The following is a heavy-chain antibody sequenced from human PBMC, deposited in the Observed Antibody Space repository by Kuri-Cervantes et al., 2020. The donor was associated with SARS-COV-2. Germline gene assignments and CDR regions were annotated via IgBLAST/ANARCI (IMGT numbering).Heavy chain of an antibody. Sequence: SVKVSCKASGGTFSSYAISWVRQAPGQGLEWVGRIIPILGIANYAQKFQGRVTITADESTSTAYMELSSLRSEDTAVYYCATVLAVAARNYYYYGMDVWGQGTTVTVSS. CDR3: ATVLAVAARNYYYYGMDV. D-gene: IGHD6-6*01. V-gene: IGHV1-69*04. CDR1: GGTFSSYA. CDR2: IIPILGIA. J-gene: IGHJ6*02.